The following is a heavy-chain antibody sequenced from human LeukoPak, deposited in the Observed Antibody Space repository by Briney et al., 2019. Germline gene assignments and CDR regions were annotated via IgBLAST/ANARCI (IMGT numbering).Heavy chain of an antibody. CDR2: ISAYNGNT. CDR3: ARTIWSGYCPNYYYYGMDV. Sequence: GASVKVSCKASGYTFTSYGMSWVRQAPGQGLEWMGWISAYNGNTNYAQKLQGRVTMTTDTSTSTAYMELRSLRSDDTAVYYCARTIWSGYCPNYYYYGMDVWGQGTTVTVSS. V-gene: IGHV1-18*01. D-gene: IGHD3-3*01. J-gene: IGHJ6*02. CDR1: GYTFTSYG.